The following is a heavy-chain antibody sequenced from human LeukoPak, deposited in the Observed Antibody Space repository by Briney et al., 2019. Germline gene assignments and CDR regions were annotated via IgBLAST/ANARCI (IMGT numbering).Heavy chain of an antibody. J-gene: IGHJ4*02. CDR3: ARRLRRTHYFDS. CDR2: IYYSGST. CDR1: GGSISSGSYY. D-gene: IGHD1/OR15-1a*01. Sequence: SETLSLTCTVSGGSISSGSYYWGWIRQPPGKGLEWIGTIYYSGSTLYNPSFESRVAISVDTSQNHFSLRLSSVTAADTAVYYCARRLRRTHYFDSWGQGTLVTVSS. V-gene: IGHV4-39*02.